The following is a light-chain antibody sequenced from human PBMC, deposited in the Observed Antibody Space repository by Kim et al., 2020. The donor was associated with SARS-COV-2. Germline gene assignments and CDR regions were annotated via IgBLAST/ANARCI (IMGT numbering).Light chain of an antibody. CDR3: QHYGTSPLT. V-gene: IGKV3-20*01. CDR1: QSVSTY. J-gene: IGKJ1*01. CDR2: GAS. Sequence: FSPGERATLSCRAGQSVSTYLAWYQQKPGQAPRLLIYGASNRATGIPDRFSGSGSGTDFTLTISRLEPEDFAVYYCQHYGTSPLTFGHGTKVDIK.